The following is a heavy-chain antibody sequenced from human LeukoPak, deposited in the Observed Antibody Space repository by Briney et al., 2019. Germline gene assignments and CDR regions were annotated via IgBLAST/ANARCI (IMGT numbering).Heavy chain of an antibody. Sequence: SLRXSXAASGFSXSGYWMTWVRQAPGKGLEWVANIKRDGSEKYYVDSVKGRFTISRDNAKNSLYLQMNSLRAEDTAVYYCARTLIVVVDYWGQGTLVTVSS. V-gene: IGHV3-7*01. D-gene: IGHD3-22*01. CDR1: GFSXSGYW. CDR3: ARTLIVVVDY. CDR2: IKRDGSEK. J-gene: IGHJ4*02.